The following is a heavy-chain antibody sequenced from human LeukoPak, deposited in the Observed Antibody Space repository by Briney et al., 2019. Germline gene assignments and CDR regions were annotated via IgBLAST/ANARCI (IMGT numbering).Heavy chain of an antibody. Sequence: GALRLSCAASGFPFSSYWMSWVRQAPGKGLEWVANIKQDGSDKYYVDSVKGRFTIPRDNAKNSLYLQLNSLRADDTAVYYCARLTGTTGFDYWGQGTLVTVPS. V-gene: IGHV3-7*01. CDR3: ARLTGTTGFDY. CDR1: GFPFSSYW. D-gene: IGHD1-1*01. CDR2: IKQDGSDK. J-gene: IGHJ4*02.